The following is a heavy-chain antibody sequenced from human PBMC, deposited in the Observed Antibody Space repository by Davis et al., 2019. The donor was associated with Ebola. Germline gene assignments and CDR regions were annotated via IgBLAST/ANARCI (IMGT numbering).Heavy chain of an antibody. CDR2: IYYSGST. V-gene: IGHV4-39*01. J-gene: IGHJ6*03. CDR1: GGSISSSSYY. D-gene: IGHD3-3*01. Sequence: PSETLSLTCTVSGGSISSSSYYWGWIRQPPGKGLEWIGSIYYSGSTYYNPSLKSRVTISVDTSKNQFSLKLSSVTAADTAVYYCASNYDFWSGMDYYYYYMDVWGKGTTVTVSS. CDR3: ASNYDFWSGMDYYYYYMDV.